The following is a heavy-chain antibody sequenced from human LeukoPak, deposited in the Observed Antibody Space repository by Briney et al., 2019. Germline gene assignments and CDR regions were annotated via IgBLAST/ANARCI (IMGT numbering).Heavy chain of an antibody. J-gene: IGHJ4*02. D-gene: IGHD1-26*01. V-gene: IGHV4-39*07. Sequence: SETLSLTCTVSGGSISSSSYYWGWIRQPPGKGLEWIGSIYYSGSTYYNPSLKSRVTISVDTSKNQFSLKLSSVTAADTAVYYCAREFVRLGYFDYWGQGTLVTVSS. CDR3: AREFVRLGYFDY. CDR1: GGSISSSSYY. CDR2: IYYSGST.